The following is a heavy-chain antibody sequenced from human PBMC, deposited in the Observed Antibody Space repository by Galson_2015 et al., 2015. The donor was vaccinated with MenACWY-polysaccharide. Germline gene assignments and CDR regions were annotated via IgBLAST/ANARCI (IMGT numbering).Heavy chain of an antibody. CDR3: ARSPYSGFDLVY. CDR1: GFTFSSYA. D-gene: IGHD5-12*01. CDR2: VSYDGANK. J-gene: IGHJ4*02. V-gene: IGHV3-30*03. Sequence: SLRLSCAASGFTFSSYAMHWVRQAPGKGLEWVAVVSYDGANKYYGDSVKGRFTSSRDNSKNTLYLQMNSLSAEDTALYYCARSPYSGFDLVYWGQGTLVTVSS.